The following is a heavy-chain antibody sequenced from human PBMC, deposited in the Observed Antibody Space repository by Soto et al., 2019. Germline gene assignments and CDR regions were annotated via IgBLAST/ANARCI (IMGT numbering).Heavy chain of an antibody. CDR1: GGSFSGYY. Sequence: ETLSLTCAVYGGSFSGYYWSWIRQPPGKGLEWIGEINHSGSTNYNPSLKSRVTISVDRSKNQFSLKLSSVTAADTAVYYCARGMSWNPRFDYWGQGTLVTVSS. J-gene: IGHJ4*02. CDR2: INHSGST. D-gene: IGHD1-1*01. CDR3: ARGMSWNPRFDY. V-gene: IGHV4-34*01.